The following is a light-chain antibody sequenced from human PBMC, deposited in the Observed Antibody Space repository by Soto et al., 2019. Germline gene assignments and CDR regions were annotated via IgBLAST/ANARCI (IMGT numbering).Light chain of an antibody. V-gene: IGLV1-44*01. CDR1: SSNIGSYT. J-gene: IGLJ1*01. CDR2: SNN. Sequence: QSVLTQPPSASGTTGQRITISCSGSSSNIGSYTVNWYQHLPGTAPRLLMYSNNQRPSGVPDRFSGSKSGTSASLAISGVLSEDEADYYCAAWDDSLNGLYVFGTGTQLTVL. CDR3: AAWDDSLNGLYV.